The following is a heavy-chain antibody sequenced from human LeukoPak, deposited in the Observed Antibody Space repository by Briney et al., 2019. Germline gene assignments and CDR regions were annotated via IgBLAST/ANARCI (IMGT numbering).Heavy chain of an antibody. CDR2: ITGDGSDT. D-gene: IGHD3-10*01. CDR3: VRDWFGESQ. V-gene: IGHV3-74*01. Sequence: GGSLRLSCAASGFTFNTYWMVWVRQAPGKGLVWVSRITGDGSDTIYADSVKGRFTISRDNAKNTLYLQMNSLRAEDTAVYCCVRDWFGESQWGQGTLVTVSS. CDR1: GFTFNTYW. J-gene: IGHJ4*02.